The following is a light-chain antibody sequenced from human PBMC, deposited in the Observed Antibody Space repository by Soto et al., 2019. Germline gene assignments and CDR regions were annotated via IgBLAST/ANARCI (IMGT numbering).Light chain of an antibody. CDR2: KVS. CDR1: SSDVGGYNY. V-gene: IGLV2-14*01. CDR3: SSYTSSSTLSYV. Sequence: QSVLTQPASVSGSPGQSITISCTGTSSDVGGYNYVSWYQQHPGKAPKLMIYKVSNRPSGVSNRFSGSKSGNTASLTISGLQAEDEADYYCSSYTSSSTLSYVFGTGTKVTVL. J-gene: IGLJ1*01.